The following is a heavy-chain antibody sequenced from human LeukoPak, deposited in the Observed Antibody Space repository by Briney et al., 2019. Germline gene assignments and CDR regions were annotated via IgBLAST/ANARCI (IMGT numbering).Heavy chain of an antibody. J-gene: IGHJ4*02. D-gene: IGHD5-12*01. V-gene: IGHV1-69*05. CDR1: GGAFSSYA. CDR3: ARDVSGYDPDTRFDY. Sequence: SVKVSCKASGGAFSSYAISWVRQAPGQGLEWMGRIIPLFGTANYAQKFQGRVTITTDESTSTAYMELSSLRSEDTAVYYCARDVSGYDPDTRFDYWGQGTLVTVSS. CDR2: IIPLFGTA.